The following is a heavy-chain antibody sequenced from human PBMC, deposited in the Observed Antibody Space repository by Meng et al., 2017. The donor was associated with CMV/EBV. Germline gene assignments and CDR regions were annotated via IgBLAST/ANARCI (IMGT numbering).Heavy chain of an antibody. Sequence: YYMHWGRQTPGQGLEWMGWINPSSGGTNYAQKFQGRVTMTRDTSISTAYMELSRLRSDDTAVYYCARVALRHDFWSGYYSSYYFDYWGQGTLVTVSS. CDR3: ARVALRHDFWSGYYSSYYFDY. D-gene: IGHD3-3*01. J-gene: IGHJ4*02. V-gene: IGHV1-2*02. CDR1: YY. CDR2: INPSSGGT.